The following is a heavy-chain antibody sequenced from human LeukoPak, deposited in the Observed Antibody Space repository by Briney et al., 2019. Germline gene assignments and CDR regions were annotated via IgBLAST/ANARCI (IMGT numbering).Heavy chain of an antibody. D-gene: IGHD1-26*01. Sequence: PGGSLRLSCAASGFTFSSYAMSWVRQAPGKGLEWVSAISGSGGSTYYADSVKGRFTISRDNSKNTLYLQMNSLRAEDTAVYYCARDAVGATTYYYYYYMDVWGKGTTVTVSS. V-gene: IGHV3-23*01. CDR1: GFTFSSYA. CDR2: ISGSGGST. J-gene: IGHJ6*03. CDR3: ARDAVGATTYYYYYYMDV.